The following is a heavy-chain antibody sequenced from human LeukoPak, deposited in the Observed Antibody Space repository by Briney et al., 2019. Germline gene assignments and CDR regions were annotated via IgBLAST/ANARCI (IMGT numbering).Heavy chain of an antibody. CDR2: INHSGST. CDR3: AKPLTPYSSSYLFDY. J-gene: IGHJ4*02. Sequence: PSETLSLTCAVYGGSFSGYYWSWIRQPPGKGLEWIGEINHSGSTNYNPSLKSRVTISVDTSKNQFSLKLSSVTAEDTAVFYCAKPLTPYSSSYLFDYWGQGTLVTVSS. D-gene: IGHD6-6*01. CDR1: GGSFSGYY. V-gene: IGHV4-34*01.